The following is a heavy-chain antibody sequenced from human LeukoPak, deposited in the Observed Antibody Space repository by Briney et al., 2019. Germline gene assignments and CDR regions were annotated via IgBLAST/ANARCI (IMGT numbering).Heavy chain of an antibody. V-gene: IGHV3-30*02. CDR1: GFSFSSYG. CDR3: AKEIRPNDY. J-gene: IGHJ4*02. D-gene: IGHD4-17*01. CDR2: IRYDGSDK. Sequence: PGGSLRLSCAASGFSFSSYGMHWVRQAPGKGLEWVTFIRYDGSDKFYADSVKGRFTTSRDNSKNTLYLQMNSLRVEDTAVYYCAKEIRPNDYWGQGTLVTVSS.